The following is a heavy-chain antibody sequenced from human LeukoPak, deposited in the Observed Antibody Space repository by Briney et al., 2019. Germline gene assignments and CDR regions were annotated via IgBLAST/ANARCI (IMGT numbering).Heavy chain of an antibody. Sequence: GESLKISCQGSGYSFTSYWIAWVRQTPGKGLEWMGIIYPGDSDTKYSPSLQGQVTISADKSISTAYLQWSSLKASDTAMYYCARSYSYFDYWGQGTLVTVSS. CDR2: IYPGDSDT. D-gene: IGHD4-11*01. J-gene: IGHJ4*02. CDR1: GYSFTSYW. V-gene: IGHV5-51*01. CDR3: ARSYSYFDY.